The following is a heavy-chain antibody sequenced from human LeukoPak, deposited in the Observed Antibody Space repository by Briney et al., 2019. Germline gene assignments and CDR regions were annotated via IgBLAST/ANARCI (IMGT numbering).Heavy chain of an antibody. J-gene: IGHJ6*02. CDR2: IIPVVGIL. Sequence: ASVKVSCKASGGTLSSYGINWVRQAPGLGLEWMARIIPVVGILNYAQKFQGRVTITADNSTSTAYMELSSLRSDDTAVYYCARGGSYYFYNGMDVWGQGTTVTVSS. CDR3: ARGGSYYFYNGMDV. CDR1: GGTLSSYG. V-gene: IGHV1-69*04. D-gene: IGHD1-1*01.